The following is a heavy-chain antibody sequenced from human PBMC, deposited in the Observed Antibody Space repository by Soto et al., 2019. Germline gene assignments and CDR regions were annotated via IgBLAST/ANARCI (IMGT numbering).Heavy chain of an antibody. J-gene: IGHJ6*02. CDR1: GYTFTSYY. Sequence: GASVKVSCKASGYTFTSYYMHWVRQAPGQRLEWIGWFVVGSGNTNYAQKFQERVTITRDMSTSTSYMELSSLRSEDTALYYCAAEYYEEGYYYYYYGMDVWGQGTTVTVSS. CDR3: AAEYYEEGYYYYYYGMDV. CDR2: FVVGSGNT. V-gene: IGHV1-58*02. D-gene: IGHD1-26*01.